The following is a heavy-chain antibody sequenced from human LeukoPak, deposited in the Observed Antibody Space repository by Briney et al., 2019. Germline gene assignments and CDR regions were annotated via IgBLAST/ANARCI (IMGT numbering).Heavy chain of an antibody. CDR1: GGSISSYY. J-gene: IGHJ5*02. CDR3: ARRLLWFGELLSSDP. Sequence: SETLSLTCTVSGGSISSYYWSWIRQPPGKGLEWIGYIYYSGSTNYNPSLKSRVTISVDMSKNQFSLKLSSVTAADTAVYYCARRLLWFGELLSSDPWGQGTLVTVSS. D-gene: IGHD3-10*01. V-gene: IGHV4-59*01. CDR2: IYYSGST.